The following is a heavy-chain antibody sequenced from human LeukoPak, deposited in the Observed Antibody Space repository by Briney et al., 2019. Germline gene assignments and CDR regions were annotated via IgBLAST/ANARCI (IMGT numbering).Heavy chain of an antibody. J-gene: IGHJ5*02. D-gene: IGHD6-19*01. CDR2: MNPNSGNT. Sequence: EASVKVSCKASGYTFTSYDINWVRQATGQGREWMGWMNPNSGNTGYAQKFQGRVTITRNTSISTAYMELSSLRSEDTAVYYCVRGSSGAVAGTSGAWGQGTLVTVSS. V-gene: IGHV1-8*01. CDR3: VRGSSGAVAGTSGA. CDR1: GYTFTSYD.